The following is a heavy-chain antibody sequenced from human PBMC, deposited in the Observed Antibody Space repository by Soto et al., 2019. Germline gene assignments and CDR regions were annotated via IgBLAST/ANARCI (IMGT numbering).Heavy chain of an antibody. CDR1: GYSFTSYW. V-gene: IGHV5-51*01. CDR3: ARPGGYSGYVGMVDFDY. D-gene: IGHD5-12*01. Sequence: PGESLKISCKGSGYSFTSYWIGWVRQMPGKGLERMGIIYPGDSATRYSPSFQGQVTISADKSISTAYLQWSSLKASDTAMYYCARPGGYSGYVGMVDFDYGGQGTLVTVSS. J-gene: IGHJ4*02. CDR2: IYPGDSAT.